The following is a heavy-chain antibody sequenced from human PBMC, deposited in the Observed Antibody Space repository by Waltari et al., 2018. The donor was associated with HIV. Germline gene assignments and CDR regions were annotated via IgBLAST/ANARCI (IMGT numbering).Heavy chain of an antibody. CDR3: ATSVESYDFWSGAYYFDY. D-gene: IGHD3-3*01. V-gene: IGHV3-74*01. CDR2: IKTDGSST. J-gene: IGHJ4*02. CDR1: GFTFSSYW. Sequence: EVQVVESGGGLVQPGGTLRLSCAASGFTFSSYWRHCARQVPGKGLEWVSRIKTDGSSTSYADSVEGRCTISRDNAKNTLFLQLYSLRAEDTAVYYCATSVESYDFWSGAYYFDYWGQGTLVTVSS.